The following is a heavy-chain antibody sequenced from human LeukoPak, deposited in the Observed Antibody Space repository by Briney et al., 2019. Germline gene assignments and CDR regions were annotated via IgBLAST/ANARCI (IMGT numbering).Heavy chain of an antibody. CDR3: TTEYYDILTGFSFDY. CDR1: GFTFSNAW. V-gene: IGHV3-15*01. D-gene: IGHD3-9*01. J-gene: IGHJ4*02. CDR2: IKSKTDGGTT. Sequence: PGASLRLSCAASGFTFSNAWMSWVRQAPGKGLEWVGRIKSKTDGGTTDYAAPVKGRFTISRDDSKNTLYLQMNSLKTEDTAVYYCTTEYYDILTGFSFDYWGQGTLVT.